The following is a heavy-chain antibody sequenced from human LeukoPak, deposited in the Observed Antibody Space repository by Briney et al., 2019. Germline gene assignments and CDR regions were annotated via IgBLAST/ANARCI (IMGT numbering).Heavy chain of an antibody. CDR1: GFTVSSNY. Sequence: GGSLRLSCIAAGFTVSSNYMSWVRQAPGKGLEWVSIIYSGGTPYYADSVKGRFTISRDNSKNTLYLQMNSLRAEDTAVYYCARGPVTTGFDPWGQGTLVTVSS. CDR2: IYSGGTP. CDR3: ARGPVTTGFDP. D-gene: IGHD4-17*01. V-gene: IGHV3-66*01. J-gene: IGHJ5*02.